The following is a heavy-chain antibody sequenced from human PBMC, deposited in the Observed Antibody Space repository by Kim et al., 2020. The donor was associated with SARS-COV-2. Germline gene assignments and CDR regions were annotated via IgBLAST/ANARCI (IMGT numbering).Heavy chain of an antibody. J-gene: IGHJ4*02. CDR3: AMGWAY. V-gene: IGHV3-23*01. CDR2: GGST. D-gene: IGHD1-26*01. Sequence: GGSTYYAGSVKGRFTISRDNSKNTLYLQMNSLRAEDTAVYYCAMGWAYWGQGTLVTVSS.